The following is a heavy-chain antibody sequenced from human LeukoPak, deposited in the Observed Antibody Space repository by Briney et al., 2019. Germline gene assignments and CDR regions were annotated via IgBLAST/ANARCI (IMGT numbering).Heavy chain of an antibody. CDR3: ARGGHRGAGSYRSNY. CDR1: GGSFSGYY. CDR2: INHSGST. V-gene: IGHV4-34*01. D-gene: IGHD3-10*01. Sequence: SETLSLTCAVYGGSFSGYYWSWIRQPPGKGLEWIGEINHSGSTNYNPSLKSRVTISVDTSKNQFSLKLSPATAADTAVYYWARGGHRGAGSYRSNYWGQGTLVTVSS. J-gene: IGHJ4*02.